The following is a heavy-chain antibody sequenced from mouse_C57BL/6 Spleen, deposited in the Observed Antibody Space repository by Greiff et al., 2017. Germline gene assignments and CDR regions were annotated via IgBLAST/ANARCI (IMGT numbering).Heavy chain of an antibody. CDR2: IDPEDGDT. V-gene: IGHV14-1*01. CDR3: TDYCSSYDAMDY. Sequence: VQLQQSGAELVRPGASVKLSCTASGFNIKDYYMHWVKQRPEQGLEWIGRIDPEDGDTEYAPKFQGKATMTADTSSNTAYLQLSSLTSEDTAVYYYTDYCSSYDAMDYWGQGTSVTVSS. D-gene: IGHD1-1*01. J-gene: IGHJ4*01. CDR1: GFNIKDYY.